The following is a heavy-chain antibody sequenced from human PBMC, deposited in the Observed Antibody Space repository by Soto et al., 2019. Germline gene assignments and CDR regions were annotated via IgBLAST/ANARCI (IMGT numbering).Heavy chain of an antibody. J-gene: IGHJ5*02. CDR2: FSPIFGEP. CDR3: XXXXXXXSFPPVDL. CDR1: GGTFNSYS. Sequence: QVQLVQSGAEVKKPGSSVKVSCKASGGTFNSYSFSWVRQAPGQGLEWMGGFSPIFGEPNYAQSFLDRVTXXXXXXXXXXXXXXXXXXXXXXXXXXXXXXXXXXSFPPVDLWGQGTLVTVSS. D-gene: IGHD1-26*01. V-gene: IGHV1-69*05.